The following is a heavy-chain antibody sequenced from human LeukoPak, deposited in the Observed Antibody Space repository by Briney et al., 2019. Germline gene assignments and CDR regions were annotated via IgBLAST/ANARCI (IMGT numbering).Heavy chain of an antibody. Sequence: GESLKISGKGSGYSFTSYWIGWVRQMPGKVLEWMGIIYPGDSDTRYSPSFQGQVTISADKSISTAYLQWSSLKASDTAMYYCARRPHTHIAVAGFDYWGQGTLVTVSS. CDR2: IYPGDSDT. V-gene: IGHV5-51*01. D-gene: IGHD6-19*01. CDR3: ARRPHTHIAVAGFDY. J-gene: IGHJ4*02. CDR1: GYSFTSYW.